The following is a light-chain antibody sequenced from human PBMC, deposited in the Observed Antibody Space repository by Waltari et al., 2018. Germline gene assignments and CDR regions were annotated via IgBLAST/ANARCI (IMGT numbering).Light chain of an antibody. CDR2: PAS. CDR1: QDISSW. CDR3: IQASRFPVT. Sequence: DFQITQSPSSFSSSVGDRVTITSRPSQDISSWLAWYQQKPGKAPKLLIYPASSLFSGVSSRFSGSGSGTDFTLNISRLRPEDFATYYCIQASRFPVTFGQGTRLEIK. J-gene: IGKJ5*01. V-gene: IGKV1-12*01.